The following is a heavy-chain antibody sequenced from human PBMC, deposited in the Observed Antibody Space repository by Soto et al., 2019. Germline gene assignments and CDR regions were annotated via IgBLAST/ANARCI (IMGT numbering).Heavy chain of an antibody. J-gene: IGHJ4*02. CDR2: ISSSGSTI. D-gene: IGHD3-3*01. CDR1: GFTFSSYE. Sequence: LRLSCAASGFTFSSYEMNWVRQAPGKGLEWVSYISSSGSTIYYADSVKGRFTISRDNAKNSLYLQMNSLRAEDTAVYYCARPNDYDFWSGYYDYWGQGTLVTVSS. V-gene: IGHV3-48*03. CDR3: ARPNDYDFWSGYYDY.